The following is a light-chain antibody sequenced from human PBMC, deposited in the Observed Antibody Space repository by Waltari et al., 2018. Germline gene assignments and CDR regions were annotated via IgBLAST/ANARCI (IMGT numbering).Light chain of an antibody. CDR3: QAWDSSTGV. J-gene: IGLJ1*01. V-gene: IGLV3-1*01. Sequence: SYELPQPPSVSVSTGQTASLTCAGDKLGDKYACWYQQKPGQSPVLVIYQDSKRPSGIPERFSGSNSGNTATLTISGTQAMDEADYYCQAWDSSTGVFGTGTKVTVL. CDR2: QDS. CDR1: KLGDKY.